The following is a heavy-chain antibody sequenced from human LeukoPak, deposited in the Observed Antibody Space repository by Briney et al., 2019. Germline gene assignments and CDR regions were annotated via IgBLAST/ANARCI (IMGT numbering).Heavy chain of an antibody. CDR3: ARDRQQWLVPNNYFDY. Sequence: GRSLRLSCAASGFTFSSYGMHWVRQAPGKGLEWMAVISYDASNKYYADSVKGRFTISRDNSKNTLYLQMNSLRAEDTAVYYCARDRQQWLVPNNYFDYWGQGTLVTVSS. V-gene: IGHV3-30*03. D-gene: IGHD6-19*01. J-gene: IGHJ4*02. CDR2: ISYDASNK. CDR1: GFTFSSYG.